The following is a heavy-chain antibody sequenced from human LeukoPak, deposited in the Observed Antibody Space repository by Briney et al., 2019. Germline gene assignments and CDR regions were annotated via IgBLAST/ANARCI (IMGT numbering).Heavy chain of an antibody. CDR3: ARIEGGFDY. CDR1: GGSISSGHW. CDR2: IFHSGST. D-gene: IGHD2-21*01. Sequence: SETLSLTCDVSGGSISSGHWWSWVRQPPGEGLEWVGEIFHSGSTNYNPSLRSRVTISVDKSKNQFSLKLSSVTAADTAVYYCARIEGGFDYWGQGTLVTVSS. V-gene: IGHV4-4*02. J-gene: IGHJ4*02.